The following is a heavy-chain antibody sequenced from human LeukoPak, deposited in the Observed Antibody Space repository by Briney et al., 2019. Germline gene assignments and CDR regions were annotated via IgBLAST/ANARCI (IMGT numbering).Heavy chain of an antibody. CDR1: GFTFSSYW. CDR2: INQDGSLK. J-gene: IGHJ4*02. V-gene: IGHV3-7*01. Sequence: GGSLRLSCAASGFTFSSYWMTWVRQAPGKGLEWVANINQDGSLKTYVDSVKGRFTISRDNAKNSLYLQMNSLRADDTAVYYCANTPAARGDYWGQGTLVTVSS. CDR3: ANTPAARGDY. D-gene: IGHD6-6*01.